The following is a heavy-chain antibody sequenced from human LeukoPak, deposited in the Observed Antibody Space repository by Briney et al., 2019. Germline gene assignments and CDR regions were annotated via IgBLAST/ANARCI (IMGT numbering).Heavy chain of an antibody. CDR3: ARDMLLEDAFDI. CDR2: INWNGGST. V-gene: IGHV3-20*04. J-gene: IGHJ3*02. Sequence: GGSLRLSCEVSGFTFDDHAINWVRHAPGKGLEWVANINWNGGSTVYGDSVEGRFTISRDNTKNSVFLQMLSLRAHDTALYYCARDMLLEDAFDIWGQGTMVIVSS. D-gene: IGHD3-10*02. CDR1: GFTFDDHA.